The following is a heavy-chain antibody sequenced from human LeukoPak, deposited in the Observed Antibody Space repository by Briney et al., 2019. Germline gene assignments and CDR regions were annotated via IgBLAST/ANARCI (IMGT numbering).Heavy chain of an antibody. CDR2: ISSSSSYI. CDR1: GFTFSSYS. Sequence: GGYLRLSCAASGFTFSSYSMNWVRQAPGKGLEWVSSISSSSSYIYYADSVKVRFTISRDNAKNSLYLQMNSLRAEDTAVYYCAPNKIITISDYWGQGTLVTVSS. J-gene: IGHJ4*02. D-gene: IGHD3-10*01. CDR3: APNKIITISDY. V-gene: IGHV3-21*01.